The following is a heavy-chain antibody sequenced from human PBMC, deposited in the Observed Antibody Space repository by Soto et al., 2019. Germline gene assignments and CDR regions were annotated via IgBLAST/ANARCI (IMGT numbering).Heavy chain of an antibody. D-gene: IGHD3-10*01. CDR2: ISSSGTTI. CDR1: GFTFSSYS. Sequence: EVQLVESGGGLVQPGGSLRLSCVVSGFTFSSYSMNWVRQAPGKGLEWVSYISSSGTTIYYSDSVKGRFTISRDSAKNLLYLQMNSLRYEDTAVYYCARGYYGSGSYPVKIWGQGTLVTVSS. V-gene: IGHV3-48*02. J-gene: IGHJ4*02. CDR3: ARGYYGSGSYPVKI.